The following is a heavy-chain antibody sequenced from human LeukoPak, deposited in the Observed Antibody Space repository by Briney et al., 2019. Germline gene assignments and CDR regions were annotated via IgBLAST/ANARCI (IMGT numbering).Heavy chain of an antibody. CDR3: ARERMGAYDY. CDR1: GFTVSSNY. CDR2: IYSSGST. V-gene: IGHV3-66*01. J-gene: IGHJ4*02. Sequence: PGGSLRLSCAASGFTVSSNYMSWVRQAPGKGLEWVSVIYSSGSTYYADSVKGRFTISRDNSKNTLYLQMNSLRAEDTAVYYCARERMGAYDYWGQGTLVTVSS. D-gene: IGHD1-26*01.